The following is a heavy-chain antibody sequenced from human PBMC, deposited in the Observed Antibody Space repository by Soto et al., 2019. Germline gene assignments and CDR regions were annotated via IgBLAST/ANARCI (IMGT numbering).Heavy chain of an antibody. V-gene: IGHV4-30-4*01. Sequence: TLCLPWTVAGGSSSGGGVYRSCIRQPPGKGLEWIGYIYYSGSTYYNPSLKSRVTISVDTSKNQFSLKLSSVTAADTAVYYCARAQGSGFLVSWGQGTLVTVSS. CDR1: GGSSSGGGVY. CDR3: ARAQGSGFLVS. J-gene: IGHJ4*02. D-gene: IGHD3-10*01. CDR2: IYYSGST.